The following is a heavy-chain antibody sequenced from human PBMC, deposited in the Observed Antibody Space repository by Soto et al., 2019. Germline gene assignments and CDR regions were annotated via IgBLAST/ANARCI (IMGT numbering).Heavy chain of an antibody. CDR3: AREPRDYASGSDSSRYGMDI. CDR1: GDTFTRYS. V-gene: IGHV1-69*08. Sequence: QVQLAQSGAEVKKPGSSVKVSCKAFGDTFTRYSINWVRQAPGQGLEWVGRIAPFLDIINIAQTLQDRVTITADKSTXTXYXXLTSLRSENTAVYYCAREPRDYASGSDSSRYGMDIWGQGTTVTVSS. J-gene: IGHJ6*02. D-gene: IGHD3-10*01. CDR2: IAPFLDII.